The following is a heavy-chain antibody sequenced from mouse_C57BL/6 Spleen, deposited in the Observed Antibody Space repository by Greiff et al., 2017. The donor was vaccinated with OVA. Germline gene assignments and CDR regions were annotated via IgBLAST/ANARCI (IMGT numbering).Heavy chain of an antibody. D-gene: IGHD3-2*02. CDR1: GFTFSDYG. Sequence: EVHLVESGGGLVKPGGSLKLSFAASGFTFSDYGMHWVRQAPEKGLEWVAYISSGSSTIYYADTVKGRFTISRDNAKNTLFLQMTSLRSEDTAMYYCARDSSGYLNYFDYWGQGTTLTVSS. J-gene: IGHJ2*01. CDR3: ARDSSGYLNYFDY. CDR2: ISSGSSTI. V-gene: IGHV5-17*01.